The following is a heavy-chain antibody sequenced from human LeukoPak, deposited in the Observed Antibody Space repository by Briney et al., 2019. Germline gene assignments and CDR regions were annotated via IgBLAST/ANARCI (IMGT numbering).Heavy chain of an antibody. J-gene: IGHJ3*02. CDR1: GGSISSYY. Sequence: SETLSLTCTVSGGSISSYYWSWIRQPPGKGLEWIGYIYYSGSTNYNPSLKSRVTISVDTSKNQFSPKLSSVTAADTAVYYCARGEVATDDAFDIWGQGTMVTVSS. CDR2: IYYSGST. D-gene: IGHD5-24*01. CDR3: ARGEVATDDAFDI. V-gene: IGHV4-59*01.